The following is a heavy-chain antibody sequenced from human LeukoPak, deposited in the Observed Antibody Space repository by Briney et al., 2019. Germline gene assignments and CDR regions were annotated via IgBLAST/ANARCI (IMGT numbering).Heavy chain of an antibody. Sequence: PSETLSLTCTVSGGSISNYYWSWLRQPPGKALEWIGYIYSSGSTGYNPSLKSRVTISVDTSKSQFSLKLDSVTAADTAVYYCARDGRGFLRFEYWGQGTLATVSS. D-gene: IGHD1-26*01. CDR3: ARDGRGFLRFEY. J-gene: IGHJ4*02. CDR2: IYSSGST. V-gene: IGHV4-59*01. CDR1: GGSISNYY.